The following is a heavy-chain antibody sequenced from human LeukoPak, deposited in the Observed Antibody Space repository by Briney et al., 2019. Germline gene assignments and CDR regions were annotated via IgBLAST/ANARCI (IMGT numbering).Heavy chain of an antibody. CDR2: IYTNGST. V-gene: IGHV4-4*07. CDR1: GGSISSYY. J-gene: IGHJ3*02. D-gene: IGHD3-22*01. CDR3: ARDSYYYDSSGYYLGAFDI. Sequence: SETLSLTCAVSGGSISSYYWSWIRQPAGEGLEWIGRIYTNGSTNYDLSLTSRVTMSVDTSKNQFSLKLSSVTAADTAVYYCARDSYYYDSSGYYLGAFDIWGQGTMVTVSS.